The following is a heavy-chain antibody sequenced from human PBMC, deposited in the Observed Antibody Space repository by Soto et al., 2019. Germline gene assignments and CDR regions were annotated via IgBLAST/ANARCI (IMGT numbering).Heavy chain of an antibody. CDR1: GFTFTSFG. CDR3: ARDKMVYTYGSGTFDY. D-gene: IGHD3-10*01. J-gene: IGHJ4*02. Sequence: QIHLVQSGSEVKKPGASVKVSCKASGFTFTSFGISWVRQAPGQGLEWMGWISAYNGDTDIAQRVQCRVTLTTDTSTNTAYMELRRLRSDDTAVYYCARDKMVYTYGSGTFDYWGQGTVVTVSS. V-gene: IGHV1-18*04. CDR2: ISAYNGDT.